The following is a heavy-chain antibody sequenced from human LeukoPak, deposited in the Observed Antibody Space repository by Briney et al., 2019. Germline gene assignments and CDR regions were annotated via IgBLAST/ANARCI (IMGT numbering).Heavy chain of an antibody. CDR2: ISSSSSYI. CDR1: GFTFSSYS. CDR3: ARVREDFWSGYYDY. D-gene: IGHD3-3*01. V-gene: IGHV3-21*01. J-gene: IGHJ4*02. Sequence: GGSLRLSCAASGFTFSSYSMNWVRQAPGKGLEWVSSISSSSSYIYYADSVKGRFTISRDNAKNSLYLQMNSLRAEDTAVYYCARVREDFWSGYYDYWGQGTLVTVSS.